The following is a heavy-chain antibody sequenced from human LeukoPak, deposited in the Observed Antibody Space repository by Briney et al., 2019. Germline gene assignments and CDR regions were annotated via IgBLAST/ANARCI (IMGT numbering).Heavy chain of an antibody. CDR2: IKSKTDGGTT. D-gene: IGHD1-1*01. Sequence: GGSLRLSCAAPGFTFSNAWMSWVRQAPGKGLEWVGRIKSKTDGGTTDYAAPVKGRFTISRDDSKNTLYLQMNSLKTEDTAVYYCTTDVHWTGTTLRRFDCWGQGTLVTVSS. V-gene: IGHV3-15*01. J-gene: IGHJ4*02. CDR1: GFTFSNAW. CDR3: TTDVHWTGTTLRRFDC.